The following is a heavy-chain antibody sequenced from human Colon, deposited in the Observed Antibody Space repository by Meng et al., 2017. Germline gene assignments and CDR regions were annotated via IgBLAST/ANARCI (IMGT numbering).Heavy chain of an antibody. CDR2: IHPSGGT. J-gene: IGHJ4*02. CDR3: ARSPYSGSALPFFDY. D-gene: IGHD1-26*01. Sequence: QVQLQESGPGLVKPSGTLSLTCAVSGGSITTNNWWSWVRQPPGKGLEWIGEIHPSGGTNYNPSLKSRVTMSIDNSKRQFSLKLTSVTAADTAVYYCARSPYSGSALPFFDYWGQGSLVTVSS. CDR1: GGSITTNNW. V-gene: IGHV4-4*02.